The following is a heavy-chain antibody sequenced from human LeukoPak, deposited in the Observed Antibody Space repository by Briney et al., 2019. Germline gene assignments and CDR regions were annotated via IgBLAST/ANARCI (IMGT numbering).Heavy chain of an antibody. CDR3: ARRGTGTLYYYGMDV. J-gene: IGHJ6*02. V-gene: IGHV4-34*01. D-gene: IGHD1-7*01. CDR1: GGSFSGYY. Sequence: SETLSLTCAVYGGSFSGYYWSWIRQPPGKGLEWIGEINHSGSTNYNPSLKSRVTISVDTSKKQFSLKLSSVTAADTAVYYCARRGTGTLYYYGMDVWGQGTTVTVSS. CDR2: INHSGST.